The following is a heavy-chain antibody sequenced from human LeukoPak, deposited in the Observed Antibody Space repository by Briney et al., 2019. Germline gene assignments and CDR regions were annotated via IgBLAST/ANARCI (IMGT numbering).Heavy chain of an antibody. D-gene: IGHD3-22*01. CDR2: INPSGGTT. Sequence: GASVKVSCKASGYTFSSYYMHWVRQAPGQGLEWMGIINPSGGTTSYAQKFQGRLTMTRDTSTSTVFMELSSLRSEDTAVHYCARGPPGRVYDSSKRGLFDPWGQGTLVTVSS. CDR3: ARGPPGRVYDSSKRGLFDP. V-gene: IGHV1-46*01. CDR1: GYTFSSYY. J-gene: IGHJ5*02.